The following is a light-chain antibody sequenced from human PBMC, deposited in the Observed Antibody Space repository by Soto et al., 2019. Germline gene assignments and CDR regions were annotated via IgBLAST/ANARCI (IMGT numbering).Light chain of an antibody. CDR1: SSDVGGYNY. J-gene: IGLJ1*01. CDR3: VSYAGTNNFYL. CDR2: EVS. Sequence: QSALTQPPSASGSPGQSVTISRTGTSSDVGGYNYVSWYQQHPDKAPKLMIYEVSQRPSGVPDRFSVSKSGNTASLTVSGLQAEDEADYYCVSYAGTNNFYLFGTGTKVTVL. V-gene: IGLV2-8*01.